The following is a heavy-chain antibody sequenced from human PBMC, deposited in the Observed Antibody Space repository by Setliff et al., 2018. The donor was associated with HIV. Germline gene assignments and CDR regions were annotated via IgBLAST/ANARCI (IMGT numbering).Heavy chain of an antibody. D-gene: IGHD3-16*02. J-gene: IGHJ4*02. Sequence: SETLSLTCTVSGGSINRSYWSWIRQSPGKGLEWLGNVYHTGNSHYNPSLRSRVTMSVDTSTSQFSLRLTSMTAADTAVYYCARAYYDHLWASYRFDYWGQGTLVTVSS. CDR2: VYHTGNS. CDR3: ARAYYDHLWASYRFDY. CDR1: GGSINRSY. V-gene: IGHV4-59*01.